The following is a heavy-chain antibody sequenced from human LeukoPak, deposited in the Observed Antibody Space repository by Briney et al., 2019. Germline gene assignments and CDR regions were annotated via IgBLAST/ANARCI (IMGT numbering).Heavy chain of an antibody. Sequence: GASVKVSCKASGYTFTGYYMHWVRQAPGQGLEWMGWISAYNGNTNYAQKLQGRVTMTTDTSTSTAYMELRSLRSDDTAVYYCARDRDYYYMDVWGKGTTVTVSS. J-gene: IGHJ6*03. CDR3: ARDRDYYYMDV. CDR1: GYTFTGYY. CDR2: ISAYNGNT. V-gene: IGHV1-18*04. D-gene: IGHD3-10*01.